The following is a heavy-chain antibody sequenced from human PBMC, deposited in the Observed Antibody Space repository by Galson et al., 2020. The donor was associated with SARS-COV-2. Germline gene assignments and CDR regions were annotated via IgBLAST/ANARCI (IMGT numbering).Heavy chain of an antibody. J-gene: IGHJ4*02. Sequence: SETLSLTCTVSGGSISSTDYYWGWIRLPPGKGLEWIGIINYSGSPYYNPSLKSRVTLSVDTSKNQFSLKLTSVTAADTAVYYCARQRASSLWYFDYWGQGTLGTVSA. CDR2: INYSGSP. V-gene: IGHV4-39*01. CDR1: GGSISSTDYY. D-gene: IGHD2-21*01. CDR3: ARQRASSLWYFDY.